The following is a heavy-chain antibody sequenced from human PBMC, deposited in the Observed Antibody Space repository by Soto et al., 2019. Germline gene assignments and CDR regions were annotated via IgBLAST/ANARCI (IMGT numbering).Heavy chain of an antibody. D-gene: IGHD2-8*01. CDR2: INAGNGNT. CDR3: ARDSLLDRVLMVYAPSGYFDY. J-gene: IGHJ4*02. CDR1: GYTFTSYA. V-gene: IGHV1-3*01. Sequence: ASVKVSCKASGYTFTSYAMHWVRQAPGQRLEWMGWINAGNGNTKYSQKFQGRVTITRDTSASTAYMELSSLRSEDTAVYYCARDSLLDRVLMVYAPSGYFDYWGQGTRVTVAS.